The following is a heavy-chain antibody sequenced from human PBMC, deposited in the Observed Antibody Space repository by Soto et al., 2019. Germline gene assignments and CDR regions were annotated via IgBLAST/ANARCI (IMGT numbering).Heavy chain of an antibody. D-gene: IGHD2-15*01. J-gene: IGHJ4*02. V-gene: IGHV3-30*18. Sequence: VQLLETGGGLIQPGGSLRLSCAASGFTFSYGIHWLRQAPGKGLECVAYISYDSSNKFYGDSVKGRFTISRDNSKYTQFLQVSSLRAEDTAVYYCAKLVIGYCSGNTCDDYWGQGTLVAVSS. CDR3: AKLVIGYCSGNTCDDY. CDR2: ISYDSSNK. CDR1: GFTFSYG.